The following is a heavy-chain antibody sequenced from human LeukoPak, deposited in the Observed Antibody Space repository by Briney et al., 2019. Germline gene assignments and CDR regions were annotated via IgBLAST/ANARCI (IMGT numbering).Heavy chain of an antibody. CDR1: GGSISSYY. Sequence: KTSETLSLTCTVFGGSISSYYWSWIRQPPGKGLEWIGYIYYSGSTNYNPSLKSRVTISVDTSKNQFSLKLSSVTAADTAVYYCARVSSGYSIDYWGQGTLVTVSS. D-gene: IGHD3-22*01. CDR2: IYYSGST. J-gene: IGHJ4*02. CDR3: ARVSSGYSIDY. V-gene: IGHV4-59*01.